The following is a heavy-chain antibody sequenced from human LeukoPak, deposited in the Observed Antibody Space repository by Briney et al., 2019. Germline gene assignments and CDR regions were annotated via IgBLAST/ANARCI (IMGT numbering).Heavy chain of an antibody. CDR3: ATYKNYYDQKRDAFDI. D-gene: IGHD3-22*01. Sequence: PSETLSLTCTVSGGSIGSSSHYWGWIRQPPGKGLEWVGSIYHSGSTYYNPSLRSRVTISVDTSKNQFSLKLRSVTAADTAVYYCATYKNYYDQKRDAFDIWGQGTMVTVSS. CDR1: GGSIGSSSHY. V-gene: IGHV4-39*01. CDR2: IYHSGST. J-gene: IGHJ3*02.